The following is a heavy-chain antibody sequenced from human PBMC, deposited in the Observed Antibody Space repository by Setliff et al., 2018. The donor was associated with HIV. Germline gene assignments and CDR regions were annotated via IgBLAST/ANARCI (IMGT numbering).Heavy chain of an antibody. CDR3: ARGTGGYSYFDS. V-gene: IGHV1-69*13. CDR1: DVTPSNYA. Sequence: SVKVSCKVSDVTPSNYALNWVRQAPGQGLGWMGAIIPVFATANYAQKFQGRVTITADESTLTAYMELSSLTSEDTAVYFCARGTGGYSYFDSWGLGTLVTVSS. J-gene: IGHJ4*02. D-gene: IGHD1-26*01. CDR2: IIPVFATA.